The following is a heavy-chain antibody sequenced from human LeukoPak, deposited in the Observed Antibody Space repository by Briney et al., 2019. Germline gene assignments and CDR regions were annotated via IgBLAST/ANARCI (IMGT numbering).Heavy chain of an antibody. Sequence: ASVRVSCKAFGYTFTNFGITWVRQAPGQGLEWMGWISAYNGDTKYGQNFQGRVTMTTDTSTTTAYMDLRSLRSDDTAVYYCAAGYYYYYGMDVWGQGTTVTVSS. CDR1: GYTFTNFG. CDR3: AAGYYYYYGMDV. D-gene: IGHD6-13*01. V-gene: IGHV1-18*01. CDR2: ISAYNGDT. J-gene: IGHJ6*02.